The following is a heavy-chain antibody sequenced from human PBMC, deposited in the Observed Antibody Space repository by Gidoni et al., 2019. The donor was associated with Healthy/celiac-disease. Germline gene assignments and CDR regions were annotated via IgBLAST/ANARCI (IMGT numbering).Heavy chain of an antibody. D-gene: IGHD2-15*01. J-gene: IGHJ6*02. V-gene: IGHV1-46*03. CDR1: GYTFTIYY. CDR2: INPSGGST. Sequence: QVQLVQSGAEVKKPGASVKVSCKASGYTFTIYYMHWVRQAPGQGLEWMGIINPSGGSTSYAQKFQGRVTMTRDTSTSTVYMELSSLRSEDTAVYYCASGVYCSGGSCYSGHYYGMDVWGQGTTVTVSS. CDR3: ASGVYCSGGSCYSGHYYGMDV.